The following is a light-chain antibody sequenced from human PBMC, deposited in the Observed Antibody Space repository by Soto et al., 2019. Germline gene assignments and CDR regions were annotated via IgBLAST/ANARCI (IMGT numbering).Light chain of an antibody. V-gene: IGLV2-14*01. Sequence: QSALTQPASVSGSPGQSITISCTGTSSDVGGYNYVSWYQQHPAKAPKLMIYAVSNRPSGVPNRFSGSKSGNTASLTISGLQAEDEADYYCSSYTTSSSVVFGGGTKVTVL. CDR1: SSDVGGYNY. J-gene: IGLJ2*01. CDR2: AVS. CDR3: SSYTTSSSVV.